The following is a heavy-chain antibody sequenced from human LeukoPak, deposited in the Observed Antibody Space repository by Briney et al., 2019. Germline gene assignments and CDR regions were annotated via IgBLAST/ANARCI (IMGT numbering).Heavy chain of an antibody. Sequence: SETLSFTCAVYGGSFSGYYGSWIRQPPGKGLEWIGGINQSGRMNYNPSLKSRVTISVDTSKNQFSLRLSSVTAADTAVYYCARGREAARPPLGFWGQGTLVTVSS. CDR3: ARGREAARPPLGF. V-gene: IGHV4-34*01. CDR1: GGSFSGYY. J-gene: IGHJ4*02. D-gene: IGHD6-6*01. CDR2: INQSGRM.